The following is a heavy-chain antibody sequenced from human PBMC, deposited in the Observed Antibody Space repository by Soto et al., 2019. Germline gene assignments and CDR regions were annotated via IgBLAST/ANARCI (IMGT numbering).Heavy chain of an antibody. CDR2: IYYTGTT. Sequence: SETLSLTCTVSGGSISPYYWSWIRQHPGKGLEWIGYIYYTGTTRYNPSLKSRVTTSVDTSKNQFSLKLSSVTAADTAVYYCARLGGYYQALDTWGQGTLVTVSS. CDR1: GGSISPYY. D-gene: IGHD3-22*01. CDR3: ARLGGYYQALDT. J-gene: IGHJ5*02. V-gene: IGHV4-59*08.